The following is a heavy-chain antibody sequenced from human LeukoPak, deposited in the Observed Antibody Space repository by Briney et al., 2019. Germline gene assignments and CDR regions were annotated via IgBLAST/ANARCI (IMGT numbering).Heavy chain of an antibody. D-gene: IGHD4-17*01. Sequence: PGGSLRLSCAASGFTFSSYGMSWVRQAPGKGLEWVSAISGSGGSTYYADSVKGRFTISRDNSKNTLYLQMNSLRAEDTALYYCAKDADDYGDFYYYFDYWGQGTLVTVSS. CDR1: GFTFSSYG. CDR2: ISGSGGST. V-gene: IGHV3-23*01. J-gene: IGHJ4*02. CDR3: AKDADDYGDFYYYFDY.